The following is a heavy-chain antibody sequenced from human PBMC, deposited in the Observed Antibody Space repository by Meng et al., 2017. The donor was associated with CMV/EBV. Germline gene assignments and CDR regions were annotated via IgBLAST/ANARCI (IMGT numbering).Heavy chain of an antibody. D-gene: IGHD2-2*01. CDR3: AREGCSSTSCYVGGAPYYYYGMDV. CDR2: ISYDGSNK. V-gene: IGHV3-30-3*01. CDR1: GFTFSSYA. J-gene: IGHJ6*02. Sequence: GESLKISCAASGFTFSSYAMHWVHQAPGKGLEWVAVISYDGSNKYYADSVKGRFTISRDNSKNTLYLQMNSLRAEDTAVYYCAREGCSSTSCYVGGAPYYYYGMDVWGQGTTVTVSS.